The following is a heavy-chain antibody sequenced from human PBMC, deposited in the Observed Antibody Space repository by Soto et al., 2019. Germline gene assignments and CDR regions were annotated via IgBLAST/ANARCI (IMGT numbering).Heavy chain of an antibody. CDR3: AASVTTAGGFDI. V-gene: IGHV3-53*01. J-gene: IGHJ3*02. Sequence: GGSLRLSCAVSGFTVSAKYMIWFRQAPGKDLEWVSAISDAGITSYADSVKGRLTISRDKTKNTLSLQMDSLKVDDTAVYYCAASVTTAGGFDIWGHGIMVTVSS. D-gene: IGHD4-17*01. CDR1: GFTVSAKY. CDR2: ISDAGIT.